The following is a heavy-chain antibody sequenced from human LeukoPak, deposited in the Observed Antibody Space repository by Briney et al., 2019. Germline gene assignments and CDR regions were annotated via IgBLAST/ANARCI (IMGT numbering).Heavy chain of an antibody. J-gene: IGHJ3*02. CDR1: GYSISSGYY. Sequence: SETLSLTCTVSGYSISSGYYWGWIRQPPGKGLEWIGSIYYSGSTYYNPSLKSRVTISVDTSKNQSSLKLSSVTAADTAVYYCARHRHGFYDYVWGSYRYTEDAFDIWGQGTMVTVSS. CDR3: ARHRHGFYDYVWGSYRYTEDAFDI. CDR2: IYYSGST. V-gene: IGHV4-38-2*02. D-gene: IGHD3-16*02.